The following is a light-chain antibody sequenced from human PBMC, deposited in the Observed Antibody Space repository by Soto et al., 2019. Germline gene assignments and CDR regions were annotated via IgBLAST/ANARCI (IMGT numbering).Light chain of an antibody. Sequence: DIQVTQSPSSLSASVGDRVTITCRASQDISGHLAWYQQKPGKVPKLLIYEASTLQSRVPSRFSASGSGTDFTLTICSLQPEDVATYYCQKYNGTPRTFGLGTKVELK. CDR1: QDISGH. CDR3: QKYNGTPRT. J-gene: IGKJ1*01. CDR2: EAS. V-gene: IGKV1-27*01.